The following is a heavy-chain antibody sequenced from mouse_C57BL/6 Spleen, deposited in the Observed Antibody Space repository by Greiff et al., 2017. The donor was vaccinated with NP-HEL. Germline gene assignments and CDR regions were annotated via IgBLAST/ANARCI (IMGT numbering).Heavy chain of an antibody. V-gene: IGHV7-3*01. Sequence: EVKLVESGGGLVQPGGSLSLSCAASGFTFTDYYMSWVRQPPGKALEWLGFIRNKANGYTTEYSASVKGRFTISRDNSQSILYLQMNALRAEDSATYYCARYSKLGRYYAMDYWGQGTSVTVSS. J-gene: IGHJ4*01. CDR1: GFTFTDYY. CDR3: ARYSKLGRYYAMDY. D-gene: IGHD4-1*01. CDR2: IRNKANGYTT.